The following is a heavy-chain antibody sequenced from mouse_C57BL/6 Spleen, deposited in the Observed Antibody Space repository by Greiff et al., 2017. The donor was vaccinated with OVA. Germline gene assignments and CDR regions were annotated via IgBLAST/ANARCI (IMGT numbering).Heavy chain of an antibody. V-gene: IGHV2-3*01. Sequence: VMLVESGPGLVAPSQSLSISCTVSGFSLTSYGVSWVRQPPGKGLEWLGVIWGAGSTNYHSALISRLSISKDNSKSQVFLKLNSLQTDDTATYYCAKVGSIYDYALFDYWGQGTTLTVSS. CDR1: GFSLTSYG. D-gene: IGHD2-4*01. CDR2: IWGAGST. CDR3: AKVGSIYDYALFDY. J-gene: IGHJ2*01.